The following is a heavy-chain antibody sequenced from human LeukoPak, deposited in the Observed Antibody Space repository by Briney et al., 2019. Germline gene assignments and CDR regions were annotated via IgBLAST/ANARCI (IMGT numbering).Heavy chain of an antibody. CDR3: VRHIRGAYYYFDY. CDR2: IFHTGST. CDR1: GGSISSNY. Sequence: KPSETLSLTCTVSGGSISSNYWSWIRQPPGKGLEWIGYIFHTGSTNYNPSLKSRVTISVDTSKNQFSLKLNSVTAADTAVYYCVRHIRGAYYYFDYWGQGTLVTVSS. V-gene: IGHV4-59*08. J-gene: IGHJ4*02. D-gene: IGHD3-10*01.